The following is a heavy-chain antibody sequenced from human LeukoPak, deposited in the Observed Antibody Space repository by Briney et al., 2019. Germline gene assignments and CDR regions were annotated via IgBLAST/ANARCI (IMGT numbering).Heavy chain of an antibody. D-gene: IGHD3-22*01. J-gene: IGHJ5*02. CDR1: GFTFSSYG. CDR2: VRYDGSNK. V-gene: IGHV3-30*02. Sequence: GGSLRLSCAASGFTFSSYGMHWVRQAPGKGLEWVAFVRYDGSNKYYADSVKGRFTISRDNSKNTLYLQMNSLRAEDTAVYYCANADYYDSSGYYSWFDPWGQGTLVTVSS. CDR3: ANADYYDSSGYYSWFDP.